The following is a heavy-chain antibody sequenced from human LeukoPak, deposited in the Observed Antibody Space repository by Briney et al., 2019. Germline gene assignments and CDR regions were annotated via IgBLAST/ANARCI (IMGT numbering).Heavy chain of an antibody. V-gene: IGHV3-48*04. J-gene: IGHJ4*02. Sequence: GSLRLSCAASGFNFIDYSMNWVRQAPGKGLEWISYIGISSGNTKYADSVKGRFTISRDNSKSILFLQMNSLTVEDTAVYYWAKGWFGETLHGPHDYWGQGTLVTVSS. CDR2: IGISSGNT. CDR1: GFNFIDYS. CDR3: AKGWFGETLHGPHDY. D-gene: IGHD3-10*01.